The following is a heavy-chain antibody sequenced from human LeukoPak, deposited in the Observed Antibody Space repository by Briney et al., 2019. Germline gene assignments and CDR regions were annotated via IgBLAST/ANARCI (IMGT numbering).Heavy chain of an antibody. CDR2: ISSSSSTI. V-gene: IGHV3-48*03. CDR3: ARDSCGGDCYRNYYGMDV. J-gene: IGHJ6*02. CDR1: GFTFSSYE. Sequence: PGGSLRLSCAASGFTFSSYEMNWVRQAPGKGLEWVSYISSSSSTIYYADSVKGRFTISRDNAKNSLYLQMNSLRDEDTAVYYCARDSCGGDCYRNYYGMDVWGQGTTVTVSS. D-gene: IGHD2-21*02.